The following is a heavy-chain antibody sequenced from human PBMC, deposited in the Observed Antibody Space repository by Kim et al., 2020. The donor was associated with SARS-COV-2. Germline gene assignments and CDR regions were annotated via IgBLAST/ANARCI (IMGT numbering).Heavy chain of an antibody. CDR3: ARDLGSSGWFDY. D-gene: IGHD6-19*01. CDR1: GGTFSSYA. CDR2: IIPIFGTA. V-gene: IGHV1-69*13. J-gene: IGHJ4*02. Sequence: SVKVSCKASGGTFSSYAISWVRQAPGQGLEWMGGIIPIFGTANYAQKFQGRVTITADESTSTAYMELSSLRSEDTAVYYCARDLGSSGWFDYWGQGTLVTVSS.